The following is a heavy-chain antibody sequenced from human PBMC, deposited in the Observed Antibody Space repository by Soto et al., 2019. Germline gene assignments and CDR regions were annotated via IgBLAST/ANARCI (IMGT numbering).Heavy chain of an antibody. J-gene: IGHJ4*02. CDR2: INPNSGGT. CDR3: ARGTSPTAAGEHIDY. Sequence: QVQLVQSGAEVKKPGASVKVSCKASGYTFTGYYMHWVRQAPGQGLEWMGWINPNSGGTNYAQKFQGWVTTTRDTSISTAYMELSRLRSDDTAVYYCARGTSPTAAGEHIDYWGQGTLVTVSS. V-gene: IGHV1-2*04. CDR1: GYTFTGYY. D-gene: IGHD6-13*01.